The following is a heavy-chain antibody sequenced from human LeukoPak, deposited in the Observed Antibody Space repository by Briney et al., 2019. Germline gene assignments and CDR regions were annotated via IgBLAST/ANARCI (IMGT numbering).Heavy chain of an antibody. CDR2: IYYSGST. J-gene: IGHJ3*02. CDR3: ARVGYYYDSSGYYYEDDAFDI. V-gene: IGHV4-59*01. CDR1: GGSISGYY. Sequence: PSETLSLTCTVSGGSISGYYWSWIRQPPGKGLEWIGYIYYSGSTNYNPSLKSRVTISVDTSKNQFSLKLSSVTAADTAVYYCARVGYYYDSSGYYYEDDAFDIWGQGTMVTVSS. D-gene: IGHD3-22*01.